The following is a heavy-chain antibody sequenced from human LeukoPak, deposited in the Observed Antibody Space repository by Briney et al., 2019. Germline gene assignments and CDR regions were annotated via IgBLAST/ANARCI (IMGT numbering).Heavy chain of an antibody. CDR2: INQNGTEK. V-gene: IGHV3-7*01. CDR3: ARDPYNSGGCGAFDI. J-gene: IGHJ3*02. Sequence: PAGSLRLSCVASGCTFSRYWMSWVRQSPEKGLEWVGNINQNGTEKQYGASMKGRVTISRDNAENSLYLQMNSLRPEDTAIYYCARDPYNSGGCGAFDIWGQGTVVAVS. CDR1: GCTFSRYW. D-gene: IGHD3-22*01.